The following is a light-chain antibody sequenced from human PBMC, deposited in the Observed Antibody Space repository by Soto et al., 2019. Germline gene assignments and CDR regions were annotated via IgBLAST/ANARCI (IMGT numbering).Light chain of an antibody. J-gene: IGKJ1*01. CDR2: AAS. CDR3: QQSYSTPWT. CDR1: QSISSY. Sequence: DIKMTQSPSSLSASVGDRVTITCRASQSISSYLNWYQQKPGKAPKLLIYAASSLQSGVPSRFSGSGSGTDFTLTISSLQPEDFATYYCQQSYSTPWTFGQGTMVDIK. V-gene: IGKV1-39*01.